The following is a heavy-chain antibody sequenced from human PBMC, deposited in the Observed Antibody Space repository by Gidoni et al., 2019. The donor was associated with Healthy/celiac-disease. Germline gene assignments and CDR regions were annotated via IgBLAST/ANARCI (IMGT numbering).Heavy chain of an antibody. CDR2: IGGSGGSS. J-gene: IGHJ4*02. CDR1: GFTFSSYA. CDR3: AKVASFIAAAGTRLDY. D-gene: IGHD6-13*01. Sequence: EVQLLESGGGLVQPGGSLSISCAASGFTFSSYAMSGVRQAPGKGLEWVSGIGGSGGSSYHADSVKGRFTISRVNSKNTLDLQMNSLRAEDTAVYYCAKVASFIAAAGTRLDYWGQGTLVTVSS. V-gene: IGHV3-23*01.